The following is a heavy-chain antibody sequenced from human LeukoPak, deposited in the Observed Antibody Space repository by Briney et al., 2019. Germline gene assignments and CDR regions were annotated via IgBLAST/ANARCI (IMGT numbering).Heavy chain of an antibody. D-gene: IGHD3-3*01. CDR3: ATVLYDFWSGYYDG. CDR2: FDPEDGET. V-gene: IGHV1-24*01. CDR1: GYTLTELS. Sequence: AASVKVSCKVSGYTLTELSMHWVRQAPGKGLEWMGGFDPEDGETIYAQKFQGRVTMTEDTSTDTAYMELSSLRSEDTAVYYCATVLYDFWSGYYDGWGQGTLVTVSS. J-gene: IGHJ4*02.